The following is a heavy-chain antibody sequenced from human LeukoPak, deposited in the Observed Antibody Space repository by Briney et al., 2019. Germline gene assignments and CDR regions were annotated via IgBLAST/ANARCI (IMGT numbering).Heavy chain of an antibody. D-gene: IGHD5-18*01. CDR3: ARRIKLWSYWLFDL. J-gene: IGHJ2*01. CDR1: GGSFTTYS. Sequence: PSETLSLTCTVSGGSFTTYSWSWIRQPPGKGLDWIGDVHSNGNTNYNPSLKNRVTMSIDTSRDQFSLTLTSVTAADTAIFYCARRIKLWSYWLFDLWGRGTLVTVSS. V-gene: IGHV4-4*08. CDR2: VHSNGNT.